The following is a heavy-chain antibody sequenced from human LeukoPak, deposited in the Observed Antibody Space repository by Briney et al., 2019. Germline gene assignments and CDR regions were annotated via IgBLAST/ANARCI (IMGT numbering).Heavy chain of an antibody. CDR3: ARDSEGSGTDY. Sequence: ASVKVSCKASGYTFTGYYMHWVRQAPGQGLEWMGWINPNSGGTNYAQKFQGRVTVTRDTSISTAYMELSRLRSDDTAVYYCARDSEGSGTDYWCQGTLVTVSS. CDR1: GYTFTGYY. D-gene: IGHD1-26*01. V-gene: IGHV1-2*02. CDR2: INPNSGGT. J-gene: IGHJ4*02.